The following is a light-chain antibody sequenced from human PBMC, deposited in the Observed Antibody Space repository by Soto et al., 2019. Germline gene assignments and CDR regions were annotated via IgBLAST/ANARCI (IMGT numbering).Light chain of an antibody. CDR3: QQFGSSPRT. CDR1: QSVSSTY. V-gene: IGKV3-20*01. Sequence: DIVLTQSPGTLSLSPGERATLSCRASQSVSSTYLAWYQLKPGQAPRLLIYGASSRATGIPDRFSGSGSGTDFTLTISRLEPEDFAVYYCQQFGSSPRTFGQGTKVEI. CDR2: GAS. J-gene: IGKJ1*01.